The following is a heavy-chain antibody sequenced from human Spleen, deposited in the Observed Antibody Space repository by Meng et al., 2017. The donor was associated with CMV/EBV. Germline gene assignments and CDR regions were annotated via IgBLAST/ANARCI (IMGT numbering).Heavy chain of an antibody. V-gene: IGHV3-30-3*01. J-gene: IGHJ4*02. CDR2: ISYDGSSK. Sequence: GGSLRLSCVDSGFTFSTYAMHWVRQAPGKGLEWVAVISYDGSSKYYADSVKGRFTISRDNSKNTLYLQMNSLRPEDTAVYYCAKDRDGLRFLEWLSPLDYWGQGTLVTVSS. CDR1: GFTFSTYA. D-gene: IGHD3-3*01. CDR3: AKDRDGLRFLEWLSPLDY.